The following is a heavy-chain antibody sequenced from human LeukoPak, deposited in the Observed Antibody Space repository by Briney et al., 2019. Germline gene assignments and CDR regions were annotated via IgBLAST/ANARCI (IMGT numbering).Heavy chain of an antibody. CDR3: ARGSGSGWYGWFAP. D-gene: IGHD6-19*01. J-gene: IGHJ5*02. V-gene: IGHV3-23*01. CDR2: IDASGGST. CDR1: GFTFSSYA. Sequence: GGSLRLSCAASGFTFSSYAMTWVRQAPGKGLEWVSSIDASGGSTYYADSVKGRFTISRDNSKNTFFLQMNTLRAADTAVYYCARGSGSGWYGWFAPWGQGTLVTVSS.